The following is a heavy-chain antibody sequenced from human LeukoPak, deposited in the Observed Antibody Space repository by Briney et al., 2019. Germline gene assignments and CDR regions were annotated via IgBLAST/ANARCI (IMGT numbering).Heavy chain of an antibody. CDR3: ARHGRRRIGLTMIVVYYFDY. CDR1: GGSFSSSSYY. CDR2: IYYSGST. J-gene: IGHJ4*02. Sequence: SETLSLTCTVSGGSFSSSSYYWAWIRQPPGKGLEWIGSIYYSGSTYHNPSLKSRVTISVDTSKNQFSLRLSSVTAADTAVYYCARHGRRRIGLTMIVVYYFDYWGQGTLVTVSS. D-gene: IGHD3-22*01. V-gene: IGHV4-39*01.